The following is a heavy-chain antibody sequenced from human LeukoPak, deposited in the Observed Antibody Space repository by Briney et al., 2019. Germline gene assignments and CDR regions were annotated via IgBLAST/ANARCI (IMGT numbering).Heavy chain of an antibody. D-gene: IGHD2-21*02. CDR1: GLTFSRYA. Sequence: GRSLRLSCAAPGLTFSRYATSRARQAPRKALQSVSAISGSGGTTYYADSVKGRFTISRDNSKSTLYLQMNSLRAEDTAVYYCAKEDCGVDCSTFDYWGQGTLVTVSS. V-gene: IGHV3-23*01. J-gene: IGHJ4*02. CDR2: ISGSGGTT. CDR3: AKEDCGVDCSTFDY.